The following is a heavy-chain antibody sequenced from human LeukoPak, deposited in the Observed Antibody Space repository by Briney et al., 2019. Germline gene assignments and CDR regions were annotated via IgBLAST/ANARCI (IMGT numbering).Heavy chain of an antibody. CDR3: AKDYLDIVVVPAALDAFDI. J-gene: IGHJ3*02. Sequence: GSLRLSCAASGFTFTRYAMSWVRQAPGKGLEWVSVISGSGGGTYYADSVKVRFTISRDNSKDTLYLQMNSLRAEDTAVYYCAKDYLDIVVVPAALDAFDIWGQGTMVTVSS. D-gene: IGHD2-2*03. V-gene: IGHV3-23*01. CDR1: GFTFTRYA. CDR2: ISGSGGGT.